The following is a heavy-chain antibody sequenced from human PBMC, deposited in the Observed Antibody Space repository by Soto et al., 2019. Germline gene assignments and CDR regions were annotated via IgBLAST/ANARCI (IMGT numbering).Heavy chain of an antibody. CDR3: AREQELNYYDSSGYYYGAFDI. Sequence: PSETLSLTCTVSGGSISSYYWSWIRQPPGKGLEWIGYIYYSGSTNYNPSLKSRVTISVDTSKNQFSLKLSSVTAADTAVYYCAREQELNYYDSSGYYYGAFDIWGQGTMVTVS. CDR2: IYYSGST. V-gene: IGHV4-59*01. CDR1: GGSISSYY. J-gene: IGHJ3*02. D-gene: IGHD3-22*01.